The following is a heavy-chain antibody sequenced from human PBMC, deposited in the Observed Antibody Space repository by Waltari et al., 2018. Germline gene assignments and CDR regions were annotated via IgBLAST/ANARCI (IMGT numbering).Heavy chain of an antibody. CDR2: ISDDGSNK. CDR1: GFTFSSYG. Sequence: QVQLVESGGGVVQPGRSLRLSCAASGFTFSSYGMHWVRQAPGKGLGWVEVISDDGSNKYYADSVKGRFTISRDKSKNTLYLQMNSLRAEDTAVYYCAKALAGFGGGYYFDYWGQGTLVTVSS. V-gene: IGHV3-30*18. D-gene: IGHD3-10*01. CDR3: AKALAGFGGGYYFDY. J-gene: IGHJ4*02.